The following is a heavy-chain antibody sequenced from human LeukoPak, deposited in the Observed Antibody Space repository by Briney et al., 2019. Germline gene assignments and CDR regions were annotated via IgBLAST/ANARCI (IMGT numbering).Heavy chain of an antibody. CDR2: IYSGGST. CDR1: GFTVRSNY. D-gene: IGHD3-10*01. J-gene: IGHJ6*02. Sequence: PGGSLRLSCAASGFTVRSNYMSWVRQAPGKGLEWVSVIYSGGSTYYADSVKGRFTISRDNSKNTLYLQMNSLRAEDTAVYYCAKGSGDWGPIYYYYYYGMDVWGQGTTVTVSS. CDR3: AKGSGDWGPIYYYYYYGMDV. V-gene: IGHV3-53*01.